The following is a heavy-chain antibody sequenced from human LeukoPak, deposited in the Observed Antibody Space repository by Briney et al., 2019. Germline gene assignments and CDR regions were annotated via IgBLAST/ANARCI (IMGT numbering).Heavy chain of an antibody. D-gene: IGHD6-13*01. CDR1: GYTFTDYY. Sequence: ASVKVSCKASGYTFTDYYLHWVRQAPGQGLEWMGWINPNSGGTNFAQKFQGRVTMTTDTSISTAYMEVSRLRSDDTAVYYCARVRIGQQLDKYYYYAMDVWGQGTTVTVSS. J-gene: IGHJ6*02. V-gene: IGHV1-2*02. CDR2: INPNSGGT. CDR3: ARVRIGQQLDKYYYYAMDV.